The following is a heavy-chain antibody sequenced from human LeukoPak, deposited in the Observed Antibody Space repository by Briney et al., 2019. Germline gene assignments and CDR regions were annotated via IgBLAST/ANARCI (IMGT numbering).Heavy chain of an antibody. Sequence: GGSLRLSCAASGFTFSSYAMHWVRQAPGKGLEWVAVISYDGSNKYYADSVKGRFTISRDNSKNTLYLQMNSLRAEDTAVYYCSPIYGMDVWGQGTTLTVSS. J-gene: IGHJ6*02. D-gene: IGHD2-21*01. CDR2: ISYDGSNK. CDR3: SPIYGMDV. CDR1: GFTFSSYA. V-gene: IGHV3-30-3*01.